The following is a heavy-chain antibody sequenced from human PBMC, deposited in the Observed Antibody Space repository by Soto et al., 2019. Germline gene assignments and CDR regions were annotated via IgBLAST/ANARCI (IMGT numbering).Heavy chain of an antibody. D-gene: IGHD3-3*01. CDR1: GYLISSGYY. V-gene: IGHV4-38-2*02. J-gene: IGHJ4*02. Sequence: SETLSLTCAVSGYLISSGYYWGWIRQPPGKGLEWTGTFYHSGGTYYNPSLKSRVIISEDTSKNQLSLKLSSVTAADTAVYWCVRDWPKIIRRTPTLCGKGTLVTVSS. CDR3: VRDWPKIIRRTPTL. CDR2: FYHSGGT.